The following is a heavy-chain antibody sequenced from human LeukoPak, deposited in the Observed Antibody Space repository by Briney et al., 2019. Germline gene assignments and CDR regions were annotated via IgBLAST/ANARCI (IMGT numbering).Heavy chain of an antibody. Sequence: GGSLRLSCAASGFTFSDYYMSWIRQAPGKGLEWVSYISSSGSTIYYADSVKGRFTTSRDNAKNSLYLQMNSLRAEDTAVYYCARDTRYCSSTSCYTPVYYYYGMDVWGQGTTVTVSS. CDR1: GFTFSDYY. CDR2: ISSSGSTI. CDR3: ARDTRYCSSTSCYTPVYYYYGMDV. D-gene: IGHD2-2*01. V-gene: IGHV3-11*01. J-gene: IGHJ6*02.